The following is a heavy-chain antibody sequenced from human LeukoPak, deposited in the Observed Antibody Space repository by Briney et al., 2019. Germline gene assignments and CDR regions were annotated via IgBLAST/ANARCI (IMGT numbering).Heavy chain of an antibody. CDR3: ARGLAHGTTDWFDP. V-gene: IGHV1-2*02. J-gene: IGHJ5*02. Sequence: GASVKVSCKASGYTFTGYYMHWVRQAPGQGLEWMGWINPNSGGTNYAQKFQGRVTMTRDTSISTAYMELSRLRSDDTAVYYCARGLAHGTTDWFDPWGQGTLVTVSS. CDR1: GYTFTGYY. CDR2: INPNSGGT. D-gene: IGHD1-7*01.